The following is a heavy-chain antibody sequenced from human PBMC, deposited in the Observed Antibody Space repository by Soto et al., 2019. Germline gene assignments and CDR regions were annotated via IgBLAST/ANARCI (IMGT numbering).Heavy chain of an antibody. D-gene: IGHD1-1*01. Sequence: EVQLVASGGDLVPPGGSLRLSCAVSGLTFSTDEMNWVRQAPGKGLEWLAYISYTSTTIKYADSVKGRFAVSRDNAKKSLYLQMNNLRVEDTAIYYCVREGGSLAFDSCGQGTLVTVSS. CDR2: ISYTSTTI. CDR3: VREGGSLAFDS. V-gene: IGHV3-48*03. CDR1: GLTFSTDE. J-gene: IGHJ4*02.